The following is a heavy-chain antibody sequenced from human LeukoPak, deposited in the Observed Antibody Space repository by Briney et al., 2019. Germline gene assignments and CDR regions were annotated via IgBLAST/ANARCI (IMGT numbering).Heavy chain of an antibody. CDR3: ARESSGVLGFDY. D-gene: IGHD3-10*01. CDR2: ISSSSDII. Sequence: GGSLRLSCAASGLTFSGYGMNWVRQAPGKGLEWISYISSSSDIIYNADSVKGRFTISRDNAKNSLFLQMNSLRAEDTAVYYCARESSGVLGFDYWGQGTLVTVSS. J-gene: IGHJ4*02. V-gene: IGHV3-48*01. CDR1: GLTFSGYG.